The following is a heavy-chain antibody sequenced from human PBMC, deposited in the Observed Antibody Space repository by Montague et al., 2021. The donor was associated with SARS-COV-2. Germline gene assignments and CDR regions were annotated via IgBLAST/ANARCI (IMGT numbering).Heavy chain of an antibody. CDR3: ASGYSSSWDIFDY. CDR1: GFTFDDYG. J-gene: IGHJ4*02. Sequence: SLRLSCAASGFTFDDYGMSWVRQAPGKGLEWVSGINWNGGSTGYSDSXKGRFTISRDNAKNSLYLQMNSLRAEDTALYYCASGYSSSWDIFDYWGQGTLVTVSS. V-gene: IGHV3-20*04. CDR2: INWNGGST. D-gene: IGHD6-13*01.